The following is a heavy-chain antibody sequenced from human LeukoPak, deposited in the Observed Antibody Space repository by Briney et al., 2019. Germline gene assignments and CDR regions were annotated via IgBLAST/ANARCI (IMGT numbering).Heavy chain of an antibody. CDR3: ARGIRSSSWLGGAFDI. CDR1: GFTFSSYS. CDR2: ISSSSSYI. V-gene: IGHV3-21*01. D-gene: IGHD6-13*01. J-gene: IGHJ3*02. Sequence: GGSLRLSCAASGFTFSSYSMNWVRQAPGKGLEWVSSISSSSSYIYYADSVKGRFTISRDNSKNTLYLQMNSLRAEDTAVYYCARGIRSSSWLGGAFDIWGQGTMVTVSS.